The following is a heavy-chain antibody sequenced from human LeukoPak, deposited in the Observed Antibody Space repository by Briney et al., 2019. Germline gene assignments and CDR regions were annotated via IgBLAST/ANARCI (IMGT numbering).Heavy chain of an antibody. CDR3: ARERYQLLYYFDY. V-gene: IGHV4-59*12. D-gene: IGHD2-2*01. CDR2: IYYSGST. J-gene: IGHJ4*02. CDR1: GGSISSYY. Sequence: PSETLSLTCTVSGGSISSYYWSWIRQPPGKGLEWIGYIYYSGSTNYNPSLKSRVTISVDTSKNQFSLKLSSVTAADTAVYYCARERYQLLYYFDYWGQGTLVTVSS.